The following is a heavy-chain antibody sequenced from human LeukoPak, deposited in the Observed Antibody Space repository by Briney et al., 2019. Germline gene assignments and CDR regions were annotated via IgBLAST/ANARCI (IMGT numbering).Heavy chain of an antibody. J-gene: IGHJ4*02. CDR1: GVSLTSSSYY. CDR3: STVAVIRWVTYFDY. D-gene: IGHD6-19*01. V-gene: IGHV4-61*01. Sequence: PSETLSLTCTLSGVSLTSSSYYWVWIRQPPGKGLEWLAYLFYSGSTDYNPSLGSRVTISVDTSKNQFSLKLRSVLAADTAVYYCSTVAVIRWVTYFDYWGQGTLVTVSS. CDR2: LFYSGST.